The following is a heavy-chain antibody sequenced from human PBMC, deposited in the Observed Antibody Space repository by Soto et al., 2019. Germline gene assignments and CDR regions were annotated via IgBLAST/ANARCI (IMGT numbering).Heavy chain of an antibody. CDR3: ARARGSWNHAFDI. J-gene: IGHJ3*02. D-gene: IGHD1-1*01. CDR1: GFTFSSYG. V-gene: IGHV3-33*01. CDR2: IWYDGSNK. Sequence: QVQLVESGGGVVQPGRSLRLSCAASGFTFSSYGMHRVRQAPGKGLEWVAVIWYDGSNKYYADSVKGRFTISRDNSKNTLYLQMNSLRAEDTAVYYCARARGSWNHAFDIWGQGTMVTVSS.